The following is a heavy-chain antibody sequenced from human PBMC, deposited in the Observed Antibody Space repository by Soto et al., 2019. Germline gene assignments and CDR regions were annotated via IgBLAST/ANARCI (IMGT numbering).Heavy chain of an antibody. CDR3: ARPLDYYYYAMDA. CDR2: ISAYNGNT. J-gene: IGHJ6*02. V-gene: IGHV1-18*01. CDR1: GYTFSSFG. Sequence: EASVKVSCKASGYTFSSFGIIWVRQAPGQGLEWMGWISAYNGNTNYAQKFQGRVTMTTDTSTSSAYMELRSLRSDDTAVYYCARPLDYYYYAMDAWGQGTTVTVSS.